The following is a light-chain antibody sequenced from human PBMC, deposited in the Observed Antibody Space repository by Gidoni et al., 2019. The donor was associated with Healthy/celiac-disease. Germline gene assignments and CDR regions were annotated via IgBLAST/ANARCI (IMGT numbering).Light chain of an antibody. CDR2: GSS. CDR1: QSVSSSY. J-gene: IGKJ4*01. V-gene: IGKV3-20*01. CDR3: QQYGSSPLT. Sequence: DIVLTQSPGTLSLSPGDRATFSCRARQSVSSSYLACDQQKPGQAPRLLIDGSSSRATGISDSFSGSGSVTDFTLTISRLEPEYFALYYCQQYGSSPLTFGGGTKVEIK.